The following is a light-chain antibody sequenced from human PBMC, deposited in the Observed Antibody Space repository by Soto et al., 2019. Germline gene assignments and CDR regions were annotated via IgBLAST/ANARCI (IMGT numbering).Light chain of an antibody. CDR1: QSVDSKY. CDR3: QQYNNWPLT. CDR2: AAS. V-gene: IGKV3-20*01. J-gene: IGKJ4*01. Sequence: EIVLTQSPGTLSLSPGERATLSCRASQSVDSKYLAWYQQKPGQAPRILIFAASSRATGIPDRFSGSGSGTDFTLTISRLEPGDFAVYYCQQYNNWPLTFGGGTKVEIK.